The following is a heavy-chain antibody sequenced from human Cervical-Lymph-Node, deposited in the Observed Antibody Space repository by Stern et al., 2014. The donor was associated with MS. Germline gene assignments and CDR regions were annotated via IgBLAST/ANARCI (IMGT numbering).Heavy chain of an antibody. CDR3: ARHCAKREQCAFDY. Sequence: EVQLVESGAEVKKPGESLKISCKGSGYTFTSYWIGWVRQMPGKGLAWMGIICPGDSDTRYSPSFQGQVTISADKSNSTAYLQWSSLKASDTAMYYCARHCAKREQCAFDYWGQGTLVTVSS. CDR1: GYTFTSYW. D-gene: IGHD6-19*01. V-gene: IGHV5-51*01. CDR2: ICPGDSDT. J-gene: IGHJ4*02.